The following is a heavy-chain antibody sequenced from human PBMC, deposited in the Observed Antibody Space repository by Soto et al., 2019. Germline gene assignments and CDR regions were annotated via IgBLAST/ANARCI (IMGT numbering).Heavy chain of an antibody. CDR2: LYFSGSI. CDR3: ARVGGFCSSSTCEKGGAFDI. D-gene: IGHD2-2*01. CDR1: GGSINTYY. J-gene: IGHJ3*02. Sequence: PSETLSLTCTVSGGSINTYYWSWIRQPPGQGLEWIGYLYFSGSINYNPALKSRVSISVDTSKSQFSLKLGSLTAADTAVYYCARVGGFCSSSTCEKGGAFDIWGQGTMVTVSS. V-gene: IGHV4-59*01.